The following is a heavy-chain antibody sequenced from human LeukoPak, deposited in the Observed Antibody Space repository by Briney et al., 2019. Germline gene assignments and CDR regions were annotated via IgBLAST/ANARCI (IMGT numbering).Heavy chain of an antibody. CDR2: INPNSGGT. CDR1: GYTFTGYY. CDR3: ARMGYSSSSNFDY. Sequence: ASVKVSCKASGYTFTGYYMHWVRQAPGQGLEWMGWINPNSGGTNYAQKFQGRVTMTRDTSISTAYMELSRLRSDDTAVYYCARMGYSSSSNFDYWGQGTLVTVSS. D-gene: IGHD6-13*01. J-gene: IGHJ4*02. V-gene: IGHV1-2*02.